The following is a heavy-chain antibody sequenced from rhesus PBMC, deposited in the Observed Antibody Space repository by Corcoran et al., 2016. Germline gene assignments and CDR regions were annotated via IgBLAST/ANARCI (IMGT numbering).Heavy chain of an antibody. CDR3: ARRHVTGTTAVDY. V-gene: IGHV3-115*02. CDR1: GFTFSGYE. D-gene: IGHD1-7*02. Sequence: EVQLAESGGGLVQPGGSLRLSCAASGFTFSGYEMHWVRQAPGKGLESVSVMGGDISYTHYSYSVKGRFTISRDNAKNSLSLQMNSLRAEDTAVYYCARRHVTGTTAVDYWGQGVLVTVSS. J-gene: IGHJ4*01. CDR2: MGGDISYT.